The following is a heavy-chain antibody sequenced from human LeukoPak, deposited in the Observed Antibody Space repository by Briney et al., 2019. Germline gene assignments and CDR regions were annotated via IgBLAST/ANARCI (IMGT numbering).Heavy chain of an antibody. D-gene: IGHD2-8*01. CDR3: AKVGGYCTNGVCAIYYYYMDV. CDR2: IRYDGSNK. J-gene: IGHJ6*03. CDR1: GFTFSSYG. V-gene: IGHV3-30*02. Sequence: GGSLRLSCAASGFTFSSYGMHWVRQAPGKGLEWVAFIRYDGSNKYYADSVKGRFTISRDNSKNTLYLQMNSLRAKDTAVYYCAKVGGYCTNGVCAIYYYYMDVWGKGTTVTVSS.